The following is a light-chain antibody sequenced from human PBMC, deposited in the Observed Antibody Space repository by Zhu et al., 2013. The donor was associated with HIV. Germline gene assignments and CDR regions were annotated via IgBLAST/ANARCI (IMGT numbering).Light chain of an antibody. CDR1: SSNIGAGYD. J-gene: IGLJ3*02. V-gene: IGLV1-40*01. Sequence: QSVLTQPPSVSGAPGQRVTISCTGSSSNIGAGYDVHWYQQLPGTAPKLLIYGNTNRPSGVPDRFSGSKSGTSASLAITGLRSEDEADYYCASWDDRLSAWLFGGGTKLTVL. CDR3: ASWDDRLSAWL. CDR2: GNT.